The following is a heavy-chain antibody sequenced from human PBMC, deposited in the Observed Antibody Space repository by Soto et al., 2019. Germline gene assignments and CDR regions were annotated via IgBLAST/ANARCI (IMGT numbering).Heavy chain of an antibody. V-gene: IGHV4-31*03. J-gene: IGHJ3*02. Sequence: SETLSLTCTVSGGSISSGGYYWSWIRQHPGKGLEWIGYIYYSGSTYYNPSLKSRVTISVDTSKNQFSLKLSSVTAADTAVYYCARDGSSYSSGWVGDFDIWGQGTMVTVSS. CDR1: GGSISSGGYY. CDR2: IYYSGST. CDR3: ARDGSSYSSGWVGDFDI. D-gene: IGHD6-19*01.